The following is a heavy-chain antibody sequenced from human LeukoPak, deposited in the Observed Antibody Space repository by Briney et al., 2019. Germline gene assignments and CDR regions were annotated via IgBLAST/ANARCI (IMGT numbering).Heavy chain of an antibody. CDR1: GGSISSSYYY. V-gene: IGHV4-39*01. J-gene: IGHJ4*02. CDR2: ILYSGST. D-gene: IGHD4-17*01. Sequence: SETLSLTCTVSGGSISSSYYYWGWIRQPPGKGLEWIGSILYSGSTYYNPSLKSRVTISLDTSKNQFSLRLSSVTAADTAVYYCARHSAVTTFIFDYWGQGTLVTVSS. CDR3: ARHSAVTTFIFDY.